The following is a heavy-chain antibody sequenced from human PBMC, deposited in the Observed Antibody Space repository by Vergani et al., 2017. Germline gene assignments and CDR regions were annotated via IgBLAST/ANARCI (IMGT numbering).Heavy chain of an antibody. J-gene: IGHJ3*02. Sequence: QVQLQESGPGLVKPSQTLSLTCTVSGGSISSGGYYWSWIRQHPGKGLEWIGYIYYSGSTYYNPSLKSLVTISVDTSKNQFSLKLSSVTAADTAVYYYARGAPSITIFGVVRGAFDIWGQGTMVTVSS. CDR3: ARGAPSITIFGVVRGAFDI. CDR2: IYYSGST. V-gene: IGHV4-31*01. CDR1: GGSISSGGYY. D-gene: IGHD3-3*01.